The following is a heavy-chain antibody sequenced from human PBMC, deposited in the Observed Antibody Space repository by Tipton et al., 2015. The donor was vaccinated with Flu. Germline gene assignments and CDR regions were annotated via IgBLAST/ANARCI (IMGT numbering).Heavy chain of an antibody. Sequence: RSLRLSCVASGFIFGYDSMYWVRQSPGKGLEWISSIKWTSTSISYADSVRGRFTVSRDNAKSTLYLEMTHLTTEDTALCLCARGESGTRCGSEACPLVAWGQGTMVTVSS. V-gene: IGHV3-9*01. CDR3: ARGESGTRCGSEACPLVA. CDR2: IKWTSTSI. CDR1: GFIFGYDS. J-gene: IGHJ5*02. D-gene: IGHD3-10*01.